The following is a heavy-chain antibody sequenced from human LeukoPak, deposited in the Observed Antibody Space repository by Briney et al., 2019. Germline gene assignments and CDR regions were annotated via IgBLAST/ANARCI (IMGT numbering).Heavy chain of an antibody. V-gene: IGHV3-74*01. J-gene: IGHJ4*02. Sequence: HPGGSLRLSCVASGFTFSDSWMSWVRQAPGGGLEWVSGINTDGSTTSYADSVKGRFTISRDNAKNTVYLQMSSLRAEDTAVYYCAKESGYDVDLEYWGQGALVTVSS. CDR3: AKESGYDVDLEY. CDR1: GFTFSDSW. CDR2: INTDGSTT. D-gene: IGHD5-12*01.